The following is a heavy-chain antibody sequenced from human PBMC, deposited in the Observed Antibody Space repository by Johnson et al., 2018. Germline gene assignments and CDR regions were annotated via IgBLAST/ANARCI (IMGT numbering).Heavy chain of an antibody. J-gene: IGHJ6*04. D-gene: IGHD3-10*01. CDR3: ARNGNYCLAV. CDR1: GGSISSTKW. Sequence: QVQLQESGPGLVKPSGTLSLICDVSGGSISSTKWWSWVRQSPGKGLEWIGEIYQGELITYNPSLKSRFTISLEKSKNQFSLERRSVTAADTAVYFCARNGNYCLAVWGKGTTVTVSS. V-gene: IGHV4-4*02. CDR2: IYQGELI.